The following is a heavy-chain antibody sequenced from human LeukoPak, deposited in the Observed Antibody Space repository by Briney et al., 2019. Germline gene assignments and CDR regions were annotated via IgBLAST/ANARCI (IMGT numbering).Heavy chain of an antibody. CDR3: ISIVVVIRVLDY. D-gene: IGHD3-22*01. V-gene: IGHV4-39*07. CDR1: GGSISSSSYY. CDR2: IYYSGST. J-gene: IGHJ4*02. Sequence: PSETLSLTCTVSGGSISSSSYYWGWIRQPPGKGLEWIGSIYYSGSTYYNPSLKSRVTISVDTSKNQFSLKLSSVTAADTAVYYCISIVVVIRVLDYWGQGTLVTVSS.